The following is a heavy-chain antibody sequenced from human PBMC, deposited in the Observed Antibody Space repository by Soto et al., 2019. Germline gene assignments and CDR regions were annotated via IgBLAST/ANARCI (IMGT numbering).Heavy chain of an antibody. D-gene: IGHD3-3*01. CDR3: ARDGAERITIFAVATYYYYMAV. CDR1: GFTFSSYS. CDR2: ISSSSSYI. Sequence: EVQLVESGGGLVKPGGSLRLSCAASGFTFSSYSMNWVRQAPGKGLEWVSSISSSSSYIYYADSVKGRFTISRDNAKNTLNLQMNSLRDKDTAVYYCARDGAERITIFAVATYYYYMAVWGKGTTVTVSS. V-gene: IGHV3-21*01. J-gene: IGHJ6*03.